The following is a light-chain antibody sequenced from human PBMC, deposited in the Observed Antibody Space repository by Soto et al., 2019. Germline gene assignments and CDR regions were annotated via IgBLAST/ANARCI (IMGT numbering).Light chain of an antibody. J-gene: IGKJ5*01. CDR3: QQRSNWPPGIT. CDR1: QSVRNNY. CDR2: ATS. V-gene: IGKV3D-20*02. Sequence: EIVLTQSPGTLSLSPGERATLSCRASQSVRNNYLAWYQQKPGQAPRFLIYATSNRATGIPDRFSGGGSGTDFTLTISRLEPEDFAVYYCQQRSNWPPGITFGQGTRLEIK.